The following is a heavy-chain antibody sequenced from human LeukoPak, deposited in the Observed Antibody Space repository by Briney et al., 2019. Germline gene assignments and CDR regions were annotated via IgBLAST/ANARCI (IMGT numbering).Heavy chain of an antibody. V-gene: IGHV4-59*01. CDR3: ASYCGGDCFDAFDI. D-gene: IGHD2-21*02. Sequence: SETLSLTCTVSGGSISSYYWSWIRQPPGKGLEWIGYISYSGSTNYNPSLKSRITISLNTSKNQVSLRLNSVTAADTAVYYCASYCGGDCFDAFDIWGQGTMVTVSS. CDR1: GGSISSYY. J-gene: IGHJ3*02. CDR2: ISYSGST.